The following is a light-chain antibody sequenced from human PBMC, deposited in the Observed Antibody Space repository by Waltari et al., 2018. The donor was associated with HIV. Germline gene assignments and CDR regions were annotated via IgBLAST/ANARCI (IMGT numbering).Light chain of an antibody. V-gene: IGLV1-47*01. J-gene: IGLJ3*02. CDR2: ESD. Sequence: QSVLTQPPSTSATPGQRVTILCSGASSNIGSHFVSWYQHLPGATPKLLIDESDRRPSGVPDRFSGSESCTSASLAISGLRSEDETDYYCAAWDNYLNAWVFGGGTRVTVL. CDR1: SSNIGSHF. CDR3: AAWDNYLNAWV.